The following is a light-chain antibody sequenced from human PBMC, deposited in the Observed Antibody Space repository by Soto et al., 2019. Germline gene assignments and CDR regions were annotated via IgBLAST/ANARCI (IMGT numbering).Light chain of an antibody. J-gene: IGLJ1*01. Sequence: QSVLTQPASVSGSPGQSITIFCTGTSSDVWSYNLVSWYQQHPGKAPKLMSYEVSKRPSGVSNRFSGSKSGNTASLTISGLQAEDEADYYCCSYAGSSTFYVFGTGTKVTV. CDR3: CSYAGSSTFYV. CDR1: SSDVWSYNL. CDR2: EVS. V-gene: IGLV2-23*02.